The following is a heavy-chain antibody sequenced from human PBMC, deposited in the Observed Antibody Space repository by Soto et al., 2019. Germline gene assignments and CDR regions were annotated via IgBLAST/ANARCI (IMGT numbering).Heavy chain of an antibody. J-gene: IGHJ4*02. V-gene: IGHV3-33*01. CDR1: GFTFSSYG. CDR3: ARGHCSTTSCSAFDY. D-gene: IGHD2-2*01. Sequence: QVQLVEAGGGVVQPGRSLRLSCAASGFTFSSYGMHWVRQATGKGLEWVASIWYDGSNKYYADSVQGRFTISRDTSKNTLYLQMDSLRADDTAVYYCARGHCSTTSCSAFDYWGQGTLVTVSS. CDR2: IWYDGSNK.